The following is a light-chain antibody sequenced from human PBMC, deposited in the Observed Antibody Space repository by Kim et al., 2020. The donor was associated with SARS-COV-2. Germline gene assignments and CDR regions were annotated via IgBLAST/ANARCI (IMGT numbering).Light chain of an antibody. J-gene: IGLJ3*02. V-gene: IGLV3-21*04. CDR2: YDS. CDR3: QVWDSSSDHPGGV. Sequence: GKTARITCGGNNIGSKSVHWYQQKPGQAPVLVIYYDSDRPSGIPERFSGSNSGNTATLTISRVEAGDEADYYCQVWDSSSDHPGGVFGGGTQLTVL. CDR1: NIGSKS.